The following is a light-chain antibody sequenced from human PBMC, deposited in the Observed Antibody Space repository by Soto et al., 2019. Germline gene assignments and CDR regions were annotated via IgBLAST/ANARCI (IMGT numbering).Light chain of an antibody. CDR1: QSILYSSNNKNY. J-gene: IGKJ4*01. CDR2: DTS. Sequence: DIVMTQSPDSLAVSLGERATTNCKSSQSILYSSNNKNYLAWYQHKPGQTPRLLIYDTSTRATGVPARFSGSRSGPEFTLTINSLQSEDFAIYYCQPYNNWPLTFGGGTKVDIK. V-gene: IGKV4-1*01. CDR3: QPYNNWPLT.